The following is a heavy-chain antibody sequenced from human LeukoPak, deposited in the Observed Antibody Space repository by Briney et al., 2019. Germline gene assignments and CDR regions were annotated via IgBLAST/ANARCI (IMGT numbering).Heavy chain of an antibody. CDR2: ISVSGGST. V-gene: IGHV3-23*01. CDR1: GFTFSSYA. Sequence: PGGSLRLSCAASGFTFSSYAMSWVRQAPGKGLEWVSAISVSGGSTYYADSVKGRFTISRDNSKNTLYLQMNSLRAEDTAVYYCAKDRPPTYYDFWSGSYYFDYWGQGTLVTVSS. D-gene: IGHD3-3*01. CDR3: AKDRPPTYYDFWSGSYYFDY. J-gene: IGHJ4*02.